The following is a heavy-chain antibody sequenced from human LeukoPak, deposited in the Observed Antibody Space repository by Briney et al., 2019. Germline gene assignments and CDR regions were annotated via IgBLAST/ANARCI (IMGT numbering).Heavy chain of an antibody. CDR2: ISANGGST. J-gene: IGHJ4*02. CDR3: ARDPGAFPYFFDY. Sequence: GGSLRLSCGASGFTFSDSAMTWVRQAPGKGLEWVSGISANGGSTYYADSVKGRFTISRDNSKNTLHLQMNSLRVEDTAVYFCARDPGAFPYFFDYWGQGTLVTVSS. CDR1: GFTFSDSA. V-gene: IGHV3-23*01. D-gene: IGHD4/OR15-4a*01.